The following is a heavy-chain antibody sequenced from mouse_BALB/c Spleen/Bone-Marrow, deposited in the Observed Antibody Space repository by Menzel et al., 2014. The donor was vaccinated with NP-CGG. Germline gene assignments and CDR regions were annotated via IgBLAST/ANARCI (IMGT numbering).Heavy chain of an antibody. CDR2: INSNGGST. V-gene: IGHV5-6-3*01. D-gene: IGHD4-1*01. J-gene: IGHJ4*01. Sequence: EVKLMESGGGLVQPGGSLKLSCAASGFTFSSYGMSWVRQTPDKRLELVATINSNGGSTYYPDSVKGRFTISRDNAKNTLYLQMSSLKSEDTAMYYCARIWAYYAMDYWGQGTSVTASS. CDR3: ARIWAYYAMDY. CDR1: GFTFSSYG.